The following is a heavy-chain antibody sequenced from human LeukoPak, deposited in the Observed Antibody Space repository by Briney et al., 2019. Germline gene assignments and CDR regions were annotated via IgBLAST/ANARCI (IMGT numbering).Heavy chain of an antibody. V-gene: IGHV4-34*01. CDR2: INHSGST. J-gene: IGHJ4*02. D-gene: IGHD3-10*01. CDR1: GGSFSGYY. Sequence: SETLSLTCAVYGGSFSGYYWSWIRQPPGKGLDWIGEINHSGSTNYNPSLKSRVTISVDTSKNQFSLKLSSVTAADTAVYYCARDWVVTMVRGNPQSGDYWGQGTLVTVSS. CDR3: ARDWVVTMVRGNPQSGDY.